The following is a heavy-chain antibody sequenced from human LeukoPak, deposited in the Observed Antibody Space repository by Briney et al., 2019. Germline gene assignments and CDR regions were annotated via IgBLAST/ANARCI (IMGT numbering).Heavy chain of an antibody. Sequence: PSETLSLTCTVSGGSISSAAYYWSWIRQRPGKGLEWIGYIYNSGSTDYNPSLKSRLTISVDTSKNQFSLKLSSVTAADTAVYYCARDRRVTIFGVVTHRWFDPWGQGTLVTVSS. V-gene: IGHV4-31*03. CDR1: GGSISSAAYY. CDR3: ARDRRVTIFGVVTHRWFDP. J-gene: IGHJ5*02. D-gene: IGHD3-3*01. CDR2: IYNSGST.